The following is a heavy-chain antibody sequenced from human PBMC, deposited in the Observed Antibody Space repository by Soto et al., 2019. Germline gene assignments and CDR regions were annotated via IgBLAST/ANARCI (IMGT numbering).Heavy chain of an antibody. CDR2: VFYSGAT. D-gene: IGHD3-10*01. V-gene: IGHV4-30-4*01. J-gene: IGHJ4*02. CDR1: GGPIKTGDYY. CDR3: ARAGFSYGHLLF. Sequence: SETLSLTCNVSGGPIKTGDYYWNWIRQPPGRGLEWIGYVFYSGATNYSPSLKSRAAISMDTSKNQFSLSLTSVTAADTAVYYCARAGFSYGHLLFWGQGIRVTVSS.